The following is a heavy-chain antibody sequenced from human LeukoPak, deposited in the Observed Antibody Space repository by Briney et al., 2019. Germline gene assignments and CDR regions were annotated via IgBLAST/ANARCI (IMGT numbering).Heavy chain of an antibody. J-gene: IGHJ4*02. V-gene: IGHV5-51*01. D-gene: IGHD2-2*01. Sequence: GESLKISCKGSGYSFTSYWIGWVSQMRGKGLEWMXXXYPGDSETRYSPCFQGQVTISADKSISTAYLQWSSLKASDTAMYYCARRSNKYGVYYFDYWGQGTLVTVSS. CDR1: GYSFTSYW. CDR2: XYPGDSET. CDR3: ARRSNKYGVYYFDY.